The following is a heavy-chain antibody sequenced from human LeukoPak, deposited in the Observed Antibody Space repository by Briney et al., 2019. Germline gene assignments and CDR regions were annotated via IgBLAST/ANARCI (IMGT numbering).Heavy chain of an antibody. Sequence: SETLSLTCTVSGGSISGSSYYWGWIRQPPGKGLEWIGSIYYSGSTYYNPSLKSRVTISVDTSKNQFSLMLNSVTAADTAVYYCAKDQAARPFGVAFDIWGQGTMVTVSS. CDR1: GGSISGSSYY. D-gene: IGHD6-6*01. CDR2: IYYSGST. J-gene: IGHJ3*02. V-gene: IGHV4-39*07. CDR3: AKDQAARPFGVAFDI.